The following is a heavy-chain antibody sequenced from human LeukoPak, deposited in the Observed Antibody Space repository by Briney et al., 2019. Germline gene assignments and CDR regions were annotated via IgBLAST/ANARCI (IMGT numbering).Heavy chain of an antibody. CDR3: VRDRYFDWSDAFDV. V-gene: IGHV3-74*01. CDR2: IRGDGGTA. CDR1: GLPSSSYW. J-gene: IGHJ3*01. Sequence: GGPLRLSCEPSGLPSSSYWRHWVRQAPGKGGDWFYRIRGDGGTASYADSVRGRFTISRDNANNMLYLQMNSLSAEDTALYYCVRDRYFDWSDAFDVWGQGTMVTVSS. D-gene: IGHD3-9*01.